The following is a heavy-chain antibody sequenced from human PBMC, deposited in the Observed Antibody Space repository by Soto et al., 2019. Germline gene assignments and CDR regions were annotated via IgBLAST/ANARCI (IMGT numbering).Heavy chain of an antibody. CDR1: GGTFSSYA. D-gene: IGHD1-7*01. J-gene: IGHJ6*02. Sequence: QVQLVQSGAEVKKPGSSVKVSCKASGGTFSSYAISWVRQAPGQGLEWMGGFIPIFGTADYAQKFQGRVTITADESTSTAYMELSSLRSEDTAVYYCARGLTGTTLAYGMDVWGQGTSVTVSS. CDR3: ARGLTGTTLAYGMDV. V-gene: IGHV1-69*12. CDR2: FIPIFGTA.